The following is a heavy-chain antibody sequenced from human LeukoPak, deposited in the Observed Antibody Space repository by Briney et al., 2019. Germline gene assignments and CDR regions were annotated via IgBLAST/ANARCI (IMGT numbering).Heavy chain of an antibody. CDR3: AKDYSSGYSSSWYVDY. J-gene: IGHJ4*02. CDR1: GFTFSSYG. Sequence: GGSLRLSCAASGFTFSSYGMHWVRQAPGKGLEWVAFIRYDGSNKYYADSVKGRFTISRDNSKNTLYLQMNSLRAEDTAVYYCAKDYSSGYSSSWYVDYWGQGTLVTVSS. CDR2: IRYDGSNK. V-gene: IGHV3-30*02. D-gene: IGHD6-13*01.